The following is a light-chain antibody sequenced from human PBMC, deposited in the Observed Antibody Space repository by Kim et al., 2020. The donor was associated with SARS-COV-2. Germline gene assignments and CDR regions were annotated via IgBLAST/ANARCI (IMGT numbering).Light chain of an antibody. CDR3: ATWDDSLRGWV. CDR2: RNN. CDR1: SSNIGSTS. V-gene: IGLV1-47*01. J-gene: IGLJ3*02. Sequence: QSVLTQPPSASGTPGQRVTISCSGSSSNIGSTSVYWYQQLPGTAPKLLIHRNNQRPSGVPDRFSGSKSGTSASLAISGLRSEDEADYYCATWDDSLRGWVFGGGTKLTVL.